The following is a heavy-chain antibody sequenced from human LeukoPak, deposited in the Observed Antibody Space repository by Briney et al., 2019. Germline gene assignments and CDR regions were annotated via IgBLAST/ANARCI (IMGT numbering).Heavy chain of an antibody. CDR1: GGSFSGYY. CDR3: ARANSGSYSFFDY. CDR2: INHSGST. V-gene: IGHV4-34*01. J-gene: IGHJ4*02. D-gene: IGHD1-26*01. Sequence: PSETLSLTCAVYGGSFSGYYWSWTRQPPGKGLEWIGEINHSGSTNYNPSLKSRVTISVDTSKNQFSLKLSSVTAADTAVYYCARANSGSYSFFDYWGQGTLVTVSS.